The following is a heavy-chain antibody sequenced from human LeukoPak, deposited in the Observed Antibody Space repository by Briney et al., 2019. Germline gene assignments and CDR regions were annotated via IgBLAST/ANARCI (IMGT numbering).Heavy chain of an antibody. V-gene: IGHV4-39*01. J-gene: IGHJ4*02. Sequence: SETLSLTCTVSGGSISSSSTYWGWIRQPPGKGLEWIGSIYYSGSTYYSPSLKSRITISVDTSKNQFSLRLTSVTAADTAVYYCTRGSYDVLTGRSTLGEYWGQGTLVAVSS. CDR2: IYYSGST. CDR1: GGSISSSSTY. D-gene: IGHD3-9*01. CDR3: TRGSYDVLTGRSTLGEY.